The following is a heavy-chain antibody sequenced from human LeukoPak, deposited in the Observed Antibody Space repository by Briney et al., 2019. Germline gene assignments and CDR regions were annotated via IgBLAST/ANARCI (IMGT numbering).Heavy chain of an antibody. V-gene: IGHV4-61*02. J-gene: IGHJ5*02. D-gene: IGHD4-17*01. CDR2: IYITGST. CDR1: GDSIRSGSFH. Sequence: RSSETLSLTCSVSGDSIRSGSFHWNWIRQPAGKGLEWIGRIYITGSTYYNPSLKGRVTISVDTSKNQFSLKLSSVTAADTAVYYCARGYHYGDLIWWFDPWGQGTLVTVSS. CDR3: ARGYHYGDLIWWFDP.